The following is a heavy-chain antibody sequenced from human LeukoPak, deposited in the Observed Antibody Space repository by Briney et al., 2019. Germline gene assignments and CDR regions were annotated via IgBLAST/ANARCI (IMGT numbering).Heavy chain of an antibody. D-gene: IGHD6-13*01. V-gene: IGHV3-7*01. CDR1: GFTFSSYW. CDR3: ARLGGGHSSSWYDAFDI. J-gene: IGHJ3*02. CDR2: IKQDGSEK. Sequence: GGSLSLSCAASGFTFSSYWMSWVRQAPGKGLEWVANIKQDGSEKYYVDSVKGRFTISRDNAKNSLYLQMNSLRAEDTAVYYCARLGGGHSSSWYDAFDIWGQGTMVTVSS.